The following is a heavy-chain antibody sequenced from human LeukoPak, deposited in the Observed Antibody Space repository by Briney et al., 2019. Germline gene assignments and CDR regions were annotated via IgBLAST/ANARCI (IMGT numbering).Heavy chain of an antibody. CDR1: GYTFTSYY. V-gene: IGHV1-46*03. CDR2: INPSGGST. CDR3: ARAGTEDCSSTSCYTGSPLYYFDY. Sequence: ASVKVSXKASGYTFTSYYMHWVRQAPGQGLEWMGMINPSGGSTSYAQKFQGRVTMTRDTSTSTVYMELSSLRSEDTAVYYCARAGTEDCSSTSCYTGSPLYYFDYWGQGTLVTVSS. J-gene: IGHJ4*02. D-gene: IGHD2-2*02.